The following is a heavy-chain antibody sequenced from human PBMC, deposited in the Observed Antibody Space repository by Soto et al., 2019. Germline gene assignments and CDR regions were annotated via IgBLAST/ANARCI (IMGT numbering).Heavy chain of an antibody. V-gene: IGHV4-61*01. Sequence: SETLSLTCTVYGGSVNSASHNWSWIRQPPGKGLEWIGYIYYTGSTNYNPSLKSRVTISLDTSRNQFSLKLSSVTAADTAVFYCAKEYANSREVLDFWAQGALVPVSS. J-gene: IGHJ4*02. CDR3: AKEYANSREVLDF. CDR2: IYYTGST. D-gene: IGHD2-2*01. CDR1: GGSVNSASHN.